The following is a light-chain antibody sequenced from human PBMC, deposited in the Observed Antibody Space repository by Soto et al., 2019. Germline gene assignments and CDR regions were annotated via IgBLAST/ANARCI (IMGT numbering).Light chain of an antibody. CDR3: QHFHNLPVT. CDR2: DAS. V-gene: IGKV1-33*01. CDR1: EDINNN. J-gene: IGKJ4*01. Sequence: DIQMTQSPSSLSASVGDRVTITCQASEDINNNLNWYQQKPGEAPKLLISDASNLETGVPSRFSGCGSVTHFTFTISSLQPEDIATYYCQHFHNLPVTFGGGTKVEMK.